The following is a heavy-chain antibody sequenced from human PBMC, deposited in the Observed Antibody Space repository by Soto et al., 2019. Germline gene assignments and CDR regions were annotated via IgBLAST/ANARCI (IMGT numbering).Heavy chain of an antibody. CDR1: GFTFSSYA. Sequence: GGSLRLSCAASGFTFSSYAMSWVRQAPGKGLEWVSAISGSGGSTYYADSVKGRFTISRDNSKNTLYLQMNSLRAEDTAVYYCAKDPYKGVAAAGLDYWGQGTLVTVSS. CDR3: AKDPYKGVAAAGLDY. J-gene: IGHJ4*02. CDR2: ISGSGGST. V-gene: IGHV3-23*01. D-gene: IGHD6-13*01.